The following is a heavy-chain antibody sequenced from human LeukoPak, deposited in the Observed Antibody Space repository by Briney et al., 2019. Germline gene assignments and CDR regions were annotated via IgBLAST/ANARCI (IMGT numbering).Heavy chain of an antibody. D-gene: IGHD2-2*01. CDR3: ARLAPFEGYCSSTSCYSGFDY. Sequence: EPSETLSLTCTVSGVSISSYYWSWIRQPPGKGLEWIGYIYYSGSTNYNPSLKSRVTISVDTSKNQFSLKLSSVTAADTAVYYCARLAPFEGYCSSTSCYSGFDYWGQGTLVTVSS. V-gene: IGHV4-59*08. CDR1: GVSISSYY. CDR2: IYYSGST. J-gene: IGHJ4*02.